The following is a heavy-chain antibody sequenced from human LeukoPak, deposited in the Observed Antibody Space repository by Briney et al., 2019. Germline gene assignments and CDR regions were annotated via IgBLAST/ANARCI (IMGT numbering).Heavy chain of an antibody. CDR3: ARYCSGGSCYGDDY. Sequence: GGSLRLSCAASGFTFSSYSMNWVRQAPGKGLEWVSSISSGSSYIYYADSVKGRFTISRDNAKNSLYLQMNSLRAEGTAVYYCARYCSGGSCYGDDYWGQGTLVTVSS. D-gene: IGHD2-15*01. CDR1: GFTFSSYS. V-gene: IGHV3-21*01. J-gene: IGHJ4*02. CDR2: ISSGSSYI.